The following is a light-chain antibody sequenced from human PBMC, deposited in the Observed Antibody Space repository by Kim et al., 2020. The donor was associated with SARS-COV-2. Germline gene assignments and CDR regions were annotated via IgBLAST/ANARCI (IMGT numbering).Light chain of an antibody. CDR1: SLRSYY. CDR3: NSRDSSGNRV. CDR2: GKN. V-gene: IGLV3-19*01. J-gene: IGLJ3*02. Sequence: SSELTQDPAVSVAFGQTVRITCQGDSLRSYYTSWYQQKPGQAPELVIYGKNNRPSGIPDRFSGSSSGNTASLTITGAQAEDEADYYCNSRDSSGNRVFGGGTQLTVL.